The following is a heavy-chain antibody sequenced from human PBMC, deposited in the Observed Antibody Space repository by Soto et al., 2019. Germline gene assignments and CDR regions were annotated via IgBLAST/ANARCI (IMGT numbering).Heavy chain of an antibody. Sequence: EVQLVESGGGLVQPGGSLKLSCAASGFIFSGSAMEWVRQASGKGLEWVGRIRSKANSYATAYAVSVKGRFTISRDDSRNTAYLQMNSLKTEDTAVYYCARGVYDFWSGHPKGLDYWGQGTVVTGSS. D-gene: IGHD3-3*01. CDR2: IRSKANSYAT. J-gene: IGHJ4*02. CDR1: GFIFSGSA. V-gene: IGHV3-73*02. CDR3: ARGVYDFWSGHPKGLDY.